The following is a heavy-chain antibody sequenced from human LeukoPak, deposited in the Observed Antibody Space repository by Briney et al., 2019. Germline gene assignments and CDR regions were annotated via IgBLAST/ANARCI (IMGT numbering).Heavy chain of an antibody. V-gene: IGHV4-39*07. D-gene: IGHD3-3*02. CDR1: GGSISSSDYY. CDR3: ARDPISGAFDI. J-gene: IGHJ3*02. CDR2: IYYSGST. Sequence: PSETLSLTCTVSGGSISSSDYYWVWIRQPPGKGLEWIGSIYYSGSTYYNPSLKSRVTISVDTSKNQFSLKLTSVTAADTAVYYCARDPISGAFDIWGPGTTVIVSS.